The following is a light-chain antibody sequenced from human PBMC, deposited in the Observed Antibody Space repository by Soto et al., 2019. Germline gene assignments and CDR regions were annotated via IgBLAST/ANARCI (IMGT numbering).Light chain of an antibody. Sequence: VMTQSPATLSVSPGERATPSCRASQSVDRYVAWYQQKLGQAPRLLIYDAYTRATGVGARFTGSGSATDFSLTITSLEPEDFAVYYCQQRGKWPSTFGPGTKVDIK. V-gene: IGKV3-11*01. CDR3: QQRGKWPST. CDR1: QSVDRY. CDR2: DAY. J-gene: IGKJ2*02.